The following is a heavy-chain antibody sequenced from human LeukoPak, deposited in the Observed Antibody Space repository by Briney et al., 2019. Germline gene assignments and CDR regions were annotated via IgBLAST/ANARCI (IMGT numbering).Heavy chain of an antibody. CDR1: GGTFSSYV. Sequence: SVKVSCKASGGTFSSYVISWVRQAPGQGLEWMGGIIPIFGTANYAQKFQGRVTITADESTSTAYMELSSLRSEDTAVYYCARDGARGYGIAAAILNWFDPWGQGTLVTVSS. CDR3: ARDGARGYGIAAAILNWFDP. J-gene: IGHJ5*02. V-gene: IGHV1-69*13. D-gene: IGHD6-13*01. CDR2: IIPIFGTA.